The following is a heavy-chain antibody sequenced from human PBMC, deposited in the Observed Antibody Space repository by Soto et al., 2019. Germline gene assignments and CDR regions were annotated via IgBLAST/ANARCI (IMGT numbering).Heavy chain of an antibody. CDR3: ASSITMVRGDPPNWFDP. J-gene: IGHJ5*02. CDR2: IYHSGST. CDR1: GGSISSGGYS. V-gene: IGHV4-30-2*01. Sequence: TSETLSLTCAVSGGSISSGGYSWSWIRQPPGKGLEWIGYIYHSGSTYYNPSLKSRVTISVDRSKNQFSLKLSSVTAADTAVYYCASSITMVRGDPPNWFDPWGQGTLVTVSS. D-gene: IGHD3-10*01.